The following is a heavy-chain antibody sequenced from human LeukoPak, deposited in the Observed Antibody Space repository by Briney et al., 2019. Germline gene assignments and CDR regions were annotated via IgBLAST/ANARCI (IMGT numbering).Heavy chain of an antibody. J-gene: IGHJ4*02. Sequence: SETLSLTCTVSSGSLTGYYWSWIRQPPGKGLEWIAYVYATGTTNYNPSLKTRATISMDTSKNQLSLTLTSVTAADTAVYYCARVGSGGAWFDFWGQGTLVTVFS. D-gene: IGHD6-19*01. CDR1: SGSLTGYY. V-gene: IGHV4-59*01. CDR2: VYATGTT. CDR3: ARVGSGGAWFDF.